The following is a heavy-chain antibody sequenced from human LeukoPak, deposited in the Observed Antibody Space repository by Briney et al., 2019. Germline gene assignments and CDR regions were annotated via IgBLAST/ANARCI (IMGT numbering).Heavy chain of an antibody. J-gene: IGHJ6*02. CDR3: ARSTLPIYYYGIDV. CDR1: GFTVSSNY. V-gene: IGHV3-53*01. Sequence: GGSLRLSCAASGFTVSSNYMSWVRQAPGKGLEWVSVIYSGGSTYYADSVKGRFTISRDNSKNTLYLQMNSLRAEDTAVYYCARSTLPIYYYGIDVWGQGTTVTVSS. CDR2: IYSGGST.